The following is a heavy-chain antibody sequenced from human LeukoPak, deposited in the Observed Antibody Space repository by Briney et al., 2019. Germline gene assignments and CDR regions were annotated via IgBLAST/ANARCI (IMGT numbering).Heavy chain of an antibody. CDR2: IYYSGRT. V-gene: IGHV4-59*08. CDR1: GGSISTNY. J-gene: IGHJ3*02. CDR3: ASNDAFDI. Sequence: SETLSLTCTVFGGSISTNYWSWIRQPPGKGLEWIGYIYYSGRTNYNPSLKSRVTISIDTSKNQFSLKLSSVTAADTAVYYCASNDAFDIWGQGTMVTVSS.